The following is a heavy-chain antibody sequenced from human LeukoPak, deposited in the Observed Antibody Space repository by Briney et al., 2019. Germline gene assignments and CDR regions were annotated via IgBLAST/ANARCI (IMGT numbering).Heavy chain of an antibody. Sequence: SETLPLTCTVSGGSISSYYWSWIRQPPGKGLEWIGYIYYSGSTNYNPSLKSRVTISVDTSKNQFSLKLSSVTAADTAVYYCASSYSSSWYRRVFDPWGQGTLVTVSS. CDR2: IYYSGST. CDR1: GGSISSYY. V-gene: IGHV4-59*12. J-gene: IGHJ5*02. CDR3: ASSYSSSWYRRVFDP. D-gene: IGHD6-13*01.